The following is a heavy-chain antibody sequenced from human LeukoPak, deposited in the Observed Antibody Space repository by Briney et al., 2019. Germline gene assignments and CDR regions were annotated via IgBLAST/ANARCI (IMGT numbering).Heavy chain of an antibody. J-gene: IGHJ6*03. V-gene: IGHV4-31*03. D-gene: IGHD4-11*01. Sequence: PSQTLSLTCTVSGGSISSGGYYWSWIRQHPGKGLEWIGYIYYSGSTYYNPSLKSRVTISVDTSKNQFSLKLSSATAADTAVYYCARDGGSNYSNYYYYMEVWGKGTTVTVSS. CDR3: ARDGGSNYSNYYYYMEV. CDR2: IYYSGST. CDR1: GGSISSGGYY.